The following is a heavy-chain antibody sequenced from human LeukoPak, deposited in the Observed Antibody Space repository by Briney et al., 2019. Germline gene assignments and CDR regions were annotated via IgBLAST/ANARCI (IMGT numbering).Heavy chain of an antibody. D-gene: IGHD1-1*01. J-gene: IGHJ4*02. Sequence: PSETLSLTCTVSGDSISSYYWSWIRQPPGKGLEWIGYISYSGSTNYNPSLESRVNISGDTSKNQFSLKLSSVPAADTAFYYCARQSRGTTARLFDYWGQGTLVTVSS. CDR2: ISYSGST. CDR3: ARQSRGTTARLFDY. CDR1: GDSISSYY. V-gene: IGHV4-59*08.